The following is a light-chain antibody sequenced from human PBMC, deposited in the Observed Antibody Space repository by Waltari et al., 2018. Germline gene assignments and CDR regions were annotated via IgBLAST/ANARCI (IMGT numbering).Light chain of an antibody. CDR3: QQYNSYPLYT. J-gene: IGKJ2*01. Sequence: DIQMTQSPSTLSASVGDRVTITCRASQSISSWLAWDQQKPGKAPKLLIYKASSLESGVPSRFSGSGSGTEFTLTISSLQPDDFATYYCQQYNSYPLYTFGQGTKLEIK. CDR2: KAS. V-gene: IGKV1-5*03. CDR1: QSISSW.